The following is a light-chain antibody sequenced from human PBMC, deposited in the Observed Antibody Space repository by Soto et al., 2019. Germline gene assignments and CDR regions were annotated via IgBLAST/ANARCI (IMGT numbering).Light chain of an antibody. CDR3: ISYAITSTK. V-gene: IGLV2-14*01. CDR1: NSDVGDYDY. Sequence: QSVLTQPASVSGSPGQSITISCTGTNSDVGDYDYVSWYQQHPGKAPKLIIYEVNNRPSGVSNRFSGSKSGNTASLTISGLQAEDEADYYCISYAITSTKFGGGTKLTVL. J-gene: IGLJ2*01. CDR2: EVN.